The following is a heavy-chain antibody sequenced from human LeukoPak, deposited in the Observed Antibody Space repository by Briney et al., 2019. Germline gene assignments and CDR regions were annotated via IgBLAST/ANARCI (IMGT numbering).Heavy chain of an antibody. J-gene: IGHJ6*02. CDR1: GYGFTGYY. D-gene: IGHD1-14*01. Sequence: VASVKVSCKASGYGFTGYYVHWVRQAPGQGLEWMGWINPNTGGPSYAQKFQGRVTITRDTSASTAYMELSSLRSEDTAVYYCARGRTITHYYYYGMDVWGQGTTVTVSS. CDR3: ARGRTITHYYYYGMDV. CDR2: INPNTGGP. V-gene: IGHV1-2*02.